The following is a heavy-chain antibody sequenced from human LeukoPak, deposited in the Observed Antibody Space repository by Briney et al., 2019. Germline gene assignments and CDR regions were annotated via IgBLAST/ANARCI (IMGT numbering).Heavy chain of an antibody. CDR1: GFTFSSCA. V-gene: IGHV3-23*01. CDR2: FSGSGGTT. CDR3: AKGYCASASCYSRFDP. Sequence: GGSLRLSCAASGFTFSSCAMSWVRQAPGKGLEWVSAFSGSGGTTYYADSVKGRFTISRDNSKNTLSLQMNSLRAEDTAVYYCAKGYCASASCYSRFDPWGQGTLVTVSS. D-gene: IGHD2-2*01. J-gene: IGHJ5*02.